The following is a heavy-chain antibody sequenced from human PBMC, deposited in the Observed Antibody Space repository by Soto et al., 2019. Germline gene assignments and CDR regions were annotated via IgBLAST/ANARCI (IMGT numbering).Heavy chain of an antibody. J-gene: IGHJ4*02. Sequence: GASVKVSCKASGYTFTYYYIHWVRQAPGQGLEWMGWINSKGGDTNYAQKFQGWVTMTRDTSISTSFMEVNSLKSDDTAVYYCARGVGSSWYDVWGEGTLVTVSS. CDR3: ARGVGSSWYDV. CDR1: GYTFTYYY. D-gene: IGHD6-13*01. CDR2: INSKGGDT. V-gene: IGHV1-2*04.